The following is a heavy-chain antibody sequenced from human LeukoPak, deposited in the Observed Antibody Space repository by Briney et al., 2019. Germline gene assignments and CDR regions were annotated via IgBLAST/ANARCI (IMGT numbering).Heavy chain of an antibody. CDR2: IWYDGSNK. J-gene: IGHJ4*02. Sequence: GGSLRLSCAASGFTFSSYGMHWVRQAPGKGLEWVAVIWYDGSNKYYADSVKGRFTISRDNSKNTLYLQMNSLRAEDTAVYYWARDRGTYYYDSSGFDYWGQGTLVTVSS. V-gene: IGHV3-33*01. CDR1: GFTFSSYG. CDR3: ARDRGTYYYDSSGFDY. D-gene: IGHD3-22*01.